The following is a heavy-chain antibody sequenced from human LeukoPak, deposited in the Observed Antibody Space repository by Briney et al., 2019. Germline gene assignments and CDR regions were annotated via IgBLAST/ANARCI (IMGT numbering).Heavy chain of an antibody. D-gene: IGHD6-19*01. Sequence: SQTLSLTCAISGDSVSSNSAAWNWIRQSPSRGLEWLGRTYYRSKWYNDYAVSVKSRITINPDTSKNQFSLQLNSVTPEDTAVYYCARDDGGWFRRRKYYFDCWGQGTLVTVSS. CDR3: ARDDGGWFRRRKYYFDC. CDR1: GDSVSSNSAA. J-gene: IGHJ4*02. V-gene: IGHV6-1*01. CDR2: TYYRSKWYN.